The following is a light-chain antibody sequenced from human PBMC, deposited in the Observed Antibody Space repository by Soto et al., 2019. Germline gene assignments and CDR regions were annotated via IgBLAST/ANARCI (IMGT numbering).Light chain of an antibody. CDR1: QSVNSRY. CDR2: GGS. J-gene: IGKJ4*01. Sequence: EIVLTQSPGTLSLSPGERATLSCRASQSVNSRYLAWYQQKPGQAPRLLMYGGSSRATGIPDRFSGSGSGTDFTLTISRLEPEDFAVYYCPHYGDSPPITFGGGTKVEIK. V-gene: IGKV3-20*01. CDR3: PHYGDSPPIT.